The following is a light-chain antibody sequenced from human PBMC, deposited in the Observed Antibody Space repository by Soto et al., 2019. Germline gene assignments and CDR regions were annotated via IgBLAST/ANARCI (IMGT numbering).Light chain of an antibody. V-gene: IGLV3-1*01. CDR3: QAWDSSTVVV. Sequence: SYELTQPPSVSVSQGQTASITCSGDKLGDKYACWYQQKPGQSPVLVIYQDSKRPSGIPERFSGSNSGNTGTLTISGTQAMDEADYYCQAWDSSTVVVFGGGTKLTVL. CDR2: QDS. CDR1: KLGDKY. J-gene: IGLJ2*01.